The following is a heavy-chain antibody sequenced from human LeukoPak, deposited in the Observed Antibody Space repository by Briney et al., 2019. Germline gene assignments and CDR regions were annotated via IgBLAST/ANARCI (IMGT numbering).Heavy chain of an antibody. CDR1: GFTFSSYW. CDR3: ARAGLGFDY. D-gene: IGHD3-16*01. V-gene: IGHV3-74*01. CDR2: INGDGSTT. J-gene: IGHJ4*02. Sequence: AGGSLRLSCAASGFTFSSYWIHWVRHAPGKGLVWVSRINGDGSTTSYTDSVKGRFTISRDNAKNTLYLQMNSLRAEDTAVYYCARAGLGFDYWGQGTLVTVSS.